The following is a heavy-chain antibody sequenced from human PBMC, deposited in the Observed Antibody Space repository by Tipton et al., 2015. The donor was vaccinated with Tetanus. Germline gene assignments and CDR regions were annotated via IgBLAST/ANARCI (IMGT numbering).Heavy chain of an antibody. CDR3: ARGYSSGWYPQTDY. Sequence: TLSLTCTVSGGSISSYYWSWIRQPPGKGLEWIGYIYYSGSTNYNPPLKSRVTISVDTSKNQFSLKLSSVTAADTAVYYCARGYSSGWYPQTDYWGQGTLVTVSS. D-gene: IGHD6-19*01. V-gene: IGHV4-59*01. J-gene: IGHJ4*02. CDR2: IYYSGST. CDR1: GGSISSYY.